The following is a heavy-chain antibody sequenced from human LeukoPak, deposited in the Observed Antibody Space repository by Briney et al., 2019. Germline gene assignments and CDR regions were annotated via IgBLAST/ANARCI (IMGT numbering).Heavy chain of an antibody. CDR1: GYTFTGYY. CDR3: ASGSYYAAPRTDY. D-gene: IGHD1-26*01. CDR2: INPNSGGT. Sequence: VASVKVSCKASGYTFTGYYMHWVRQAPGQGLEWMGWINPNSGGTNYAQKFQGRVTMTRDTSISTAYMELSRLRSDDTAVYYCASGSYYAAPRTDYWGQGTLVTVSS. V-gene: IGHV1-2*02. J-gene: IGHJ4*02.